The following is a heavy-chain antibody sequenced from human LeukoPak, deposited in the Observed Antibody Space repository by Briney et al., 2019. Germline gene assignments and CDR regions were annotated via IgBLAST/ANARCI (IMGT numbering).Heavy chain of an antibody. D-gene: IGHD4-17*01. CDR1: GYTFTSYG. J-gene: IGHJ4*02. CDR2: ISAYNGNT. V-gene: IGHV1-18*04. CDR3: ARLPLGDDYGDLDYFDY. Sequence: ASVKVSCKASGYTFTSYGISWVRRAPGQGLEWMGWISAYNGNTNYAQKLQGRVTMTTDTSTSTAYMELRSLRSDDTAVYYCARLPLGDDYGDLDYFDYWGQGTLVTVSS.